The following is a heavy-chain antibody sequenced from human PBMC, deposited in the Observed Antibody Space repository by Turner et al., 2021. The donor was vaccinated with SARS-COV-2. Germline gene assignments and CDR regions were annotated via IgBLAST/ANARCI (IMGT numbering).Heavy chain of an antibody. CDR2: IYSGGST. J-gene: IGHJ4*02. CDR3: ARCGGDCSSQGVVPDY. Sequence: EVQLVESGGGLIQPGGSLRLSCAASGLTVSSNYMSWVRQAPGKGLEWVSVIYSGGSTYYADSVKGRFTISRDNSKNTLFLQMDSLRGEDTALFHCARCGGDCSSQGVVPDYWGQGTLVIVSS. CDR1: GLTVSSNY. D-gene: IGHD2-21*02. V-gene: IGHV3-66*03.